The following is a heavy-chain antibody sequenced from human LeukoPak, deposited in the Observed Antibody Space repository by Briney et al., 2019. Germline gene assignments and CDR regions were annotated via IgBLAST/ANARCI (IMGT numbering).Heavy chain of an antibody. J-gene: IGHJ4*02. V-gene: IGHV1-18*01. D-gene: IGHD3-9*01. CDR1: GYTFTKYG. CDR3: ARDGTHFDWLFGLDY. CDR2: INADNGNI. Sequence: ASVKVSCKTSGYTFTKYGVSWVRQAPGQGLEWIGWINADNGNINYAQNLQGRVTVTTDISTSTAYMELRSLRSDDTAVYYCARDGTHFDWLFGLDYWGQGTLVTVSS.